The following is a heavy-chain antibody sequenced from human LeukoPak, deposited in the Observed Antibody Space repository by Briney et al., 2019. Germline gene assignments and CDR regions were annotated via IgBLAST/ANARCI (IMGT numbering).Heavy chain of an antibody. Sequence: SVKVSCKASGYTFTSYDINWVRQATGQGLEWMGWMNPNSGNTGYAQKFQGRVTMTRNTSISTAYMELSSLRSEDTAVYYCARVEGQIFGVVIGPNWFDPWGQGTLVTVSS. V-gene: IGHV1-8*01. CDR3: ARVEGQIFGVVIGPNWFDP. CDR1: GYTFTSYD. CDR2: MNPNSGNT. J-gene: IGHJ5*02. D-gene: IGHD3-3*01.